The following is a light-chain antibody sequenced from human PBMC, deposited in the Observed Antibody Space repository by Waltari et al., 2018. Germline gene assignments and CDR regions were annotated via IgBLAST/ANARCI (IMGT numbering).Light chain of an antibody. CDR2: DNN. J-gene: IGLJ3*02. Sequence: QSVLTQPPSVSGAPGQRVTIPCPGSSSNIGAVFLVHRYQQLPGTVPKLLIFDNNNRPSGVPARFSGSRSGTSASLAITGLQAEDEADYYCQSFDTSLTAWVFGGGTKLTVL. CDR1: SSNIGAVFL. CDR3: QSFDTSLTAWV. V-gene: IGLV1-40*01.